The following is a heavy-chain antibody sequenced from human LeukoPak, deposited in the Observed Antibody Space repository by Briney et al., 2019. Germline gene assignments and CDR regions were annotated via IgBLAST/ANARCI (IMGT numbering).Heavy chain of an antibody. CDR3: ARDGVATNDWQPDY. Sequence: GGSLRLSCAASGFTFSSYAMTWVRQAPGKGLEWVSSISSSGGNTHYADSVKGRFIISRDTSRDTLYLQMHSLRAEDTALYYCARDGVATNDWQPDYWGQGTLVTVPS. CDR2: ISSSGGNT. CDR1: GFTFSSYA. V-gene: IGHV3-23*01. J-gene: IGHJ4*02. D-gene: IGHD5-24*01.